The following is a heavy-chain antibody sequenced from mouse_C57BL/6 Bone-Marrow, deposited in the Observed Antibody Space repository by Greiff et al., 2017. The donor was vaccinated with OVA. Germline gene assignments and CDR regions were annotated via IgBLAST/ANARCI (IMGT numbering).Heavy chain of an antibody. CDR2: ISSGGSYT. D-gene: IGHD1-1*01. J-gene: IGHJ2*01. Sequence: DVHLVESGGDLVKPGGSLKLSCAASGFTFSSYGMSWVRQTPDKRLEWVATISSGGSYTYYPDSVKGRVTFSRDNAKNTLYLQMSSLTSEDTSMYYCARDYYYSSSYYFDYWGQGTTLTVSS. CDR1: GFTFSSYG. CDR3: ARDYYYSSSYYFDY. V-gene: IGHV5-6*01.